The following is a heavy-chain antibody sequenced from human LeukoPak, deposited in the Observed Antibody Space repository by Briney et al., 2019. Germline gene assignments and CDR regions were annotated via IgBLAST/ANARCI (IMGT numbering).Heavy chain of an antibody. V-gene: IGHV4-34*01. CDR1: GGSFSGYY. J-gene: IGHJ5*02. D-gene: IGHD5-12*01. CDR3: ARVRRDSGYDSTPS. CDR2: INHSGST. Sequence: SETLSLTCAVYGGSFSGYYWSWIRQPPGKGLEWIGEINHSGSTNYNPSLKSRVTISADKSKNQFSLKLSSVTAADTAVYYCARVRRDSGYDSTPSWGQGTLVTVSS.